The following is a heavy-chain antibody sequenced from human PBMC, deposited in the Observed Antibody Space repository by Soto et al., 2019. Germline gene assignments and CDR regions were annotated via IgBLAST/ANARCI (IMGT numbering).Heavy chain of an antibody. CDR2: INPNSGGT. CDR3: ARGVTIFGVAKHLGPEYYYYGMDV. CDR1: GYTFTGYY. Sequence: ASVKVSCKASGYTFTGYYMHWVRQAPGQGLEWMGWINPNSGGTNYAQKFQGWVTMTRDTSISTAYMELSRLRSDDTAVYYCARGVTIFGVAKHLGPEYYYYGMDVWGQGTTVTVS. V-gene: IGHV1-2*04. J-gene: IGHJ6*02. D-gene: IGHD3-3*01.